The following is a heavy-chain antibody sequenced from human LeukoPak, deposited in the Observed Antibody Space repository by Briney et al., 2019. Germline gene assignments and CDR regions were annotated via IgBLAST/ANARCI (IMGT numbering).Heavy chain of an antibody. Sequence: GGSLRLSCAASGFTFSTYAMTWVRQAPEKGLEWVSSISGSGGSTYYADSVKGGFTISRDNSKSTLYLQMNGLRAEDTAVYYCAKEQRGYYDSSTYYSGSWFDPWGQGTLVTVSS. D-gene: IGHD3-22*01. CDR2: ISGSGGST. V-gene: IGHV3-23*01. CDR1: GFTFSTYA. J-gene: IGHJ5*02. CDR3: AKEQRGYYDSSTYYSGSWFDP.